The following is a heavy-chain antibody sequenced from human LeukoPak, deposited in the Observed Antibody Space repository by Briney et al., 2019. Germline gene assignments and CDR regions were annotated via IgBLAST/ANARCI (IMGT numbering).Heavy chain of an antibody. Sequence: ASVKVSCKVSGYTLTELSMHWVRQAPGKGLEWMGGFDPEDGETIYAQKFQGRVTMAEDTSTDTAYMELSSLRSEDTAVYYCATARYSSGWYDGYYCYGMDVWGQGTTVPVSS. J-gene: IGHJ6*02. D-gene: IGHD6-19*01. V-gene: IGHV1-24*01. CDR3: ATARYSSGWYDGYYCYGMDV. CDR2: FDPEDGET. CDR1: GYTLTELS.